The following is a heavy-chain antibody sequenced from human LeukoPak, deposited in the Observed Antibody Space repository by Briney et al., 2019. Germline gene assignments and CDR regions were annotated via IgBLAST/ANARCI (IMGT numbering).Heavy chain of an antibody. D-gene: IGHD2-21*02. CDR3: ARHHCGGDCYPDY. CDR2: IYYSGST. J-gene: IGHJ4*02. Sequence: PSETLSLTCTVSGGSISSYYWSWIRQPPGKGLEWIGYIYYSGSTNYNPSLKSRVTISVDTSKNQFSLKLSSVTAADTAVYYCARHHCGGDCYPDYWGQGTLVTVSS. CDR1: GGSISSYY. V-gene: IGHV4-59*08.